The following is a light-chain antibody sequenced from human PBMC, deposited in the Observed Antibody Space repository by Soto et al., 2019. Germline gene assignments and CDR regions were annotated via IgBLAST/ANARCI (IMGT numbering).Light chain of an antibody. V-gene: IGKV1-5*01. CDR1: QSISSW. CDR3: QQF. CDR2: DAS. J-gene: IGKJ3*01. Sequence: DIQMTQSPSTLSASVGDRVTITCRASQSISSWLAWYQQKPGKAPKLLIYDASSLESGVPSRFSGSGSGTEFTLTISSLQPDDFATYYCQQFFGPGTKVDI.